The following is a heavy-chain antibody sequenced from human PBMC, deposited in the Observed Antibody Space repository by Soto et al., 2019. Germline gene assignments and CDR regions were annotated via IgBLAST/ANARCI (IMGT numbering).Heavy chain of an antibody. Sequence: GGSLRLSCAASGFTFVNYGMSWVRQAPGKGLEWLSAIIGIGDTAYYADSVRGRFTISRDNSKNTLYLQLNDLRAEDTAIYYCAKDYDYGDSLPFECWGQGTLVTVSS. CDR2: IIGIGDTA. V-gene: IGHV3-23*01. J-gene: IGHJ4*02. D-gene: IGHD4-17*01. CDR1: GFTFVNYG. CDR3: AKDYDYGDSLPFEC.